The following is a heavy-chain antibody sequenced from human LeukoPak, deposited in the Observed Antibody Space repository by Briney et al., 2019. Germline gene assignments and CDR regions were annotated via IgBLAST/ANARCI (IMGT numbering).Heavy chain of an antibody. CDR1: GFTFSDYY. CDR2: ISSSSSYT. J-gene: IGHJ4*02. CDR3: ARCLYSGYDYRTFDY. D-gene: IGHD5-12*01. Sequence: GGSLRLSCAASGFTFSDYYMTWIRQAPGKGLEWVSYISSSSSYTNYADSVKDRFTISRDNAKNSLYLQMNSLRAEDTAAYYCARCLYSGYDYRTFDYWGQGTLVTVSS. V-gene: IGHV3-11*06.